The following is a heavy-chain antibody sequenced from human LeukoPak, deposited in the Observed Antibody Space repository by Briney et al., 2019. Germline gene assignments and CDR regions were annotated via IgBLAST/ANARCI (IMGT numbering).Heavy chain of an antibody. Sequence: GGSLRLSCAASGFTFSSYSMNWVRQAPGRGLEWVSSISSSSSYIYYADSVKGRFTISRDNAKNSLYLQMNSLRAEDTAVYYCARDYYGSGSLDPWGQGTLVTVSS. J-gene: IGHJ5*02. D-gene: IGHD3-10*01. CDR3: ARDYYGSGSLDP. V-gene: IGHV3-21*01. CDR2: ISSSSSYI. CDR1: GFTFSSYS.